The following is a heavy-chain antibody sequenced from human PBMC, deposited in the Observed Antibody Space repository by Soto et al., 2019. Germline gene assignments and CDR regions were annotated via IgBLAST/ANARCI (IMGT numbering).Heavy chain of an antibody. CDR2: ISAHNGNT. Sequence: QVHLVQSGAEVKKPGASVKVSCKGSGYGFTTYGITWVRQAPGQGLEWMAWISAHNGNTAYAQNLQGRVTVTRDTSTSTAYMELRRLRSDDTAVYDCARGRYGDYGGQGAVVTVSS. V-gene: IGHV1-18*01. CDR3: ARGRYGDY. D-gene: IGHD1-1*01. CDR1: GYGFTTYG. J-gene: IGHJ4*02.